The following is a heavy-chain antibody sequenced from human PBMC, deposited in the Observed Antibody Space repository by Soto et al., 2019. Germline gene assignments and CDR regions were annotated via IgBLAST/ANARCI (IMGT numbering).Heavy chain of an antibody. V-gene: IGHV4-61*01. D-gene: IGHD1-26*01. CDR1: GGSVSSGNYY. Sequence: SETLSLTCTVSGGSVSSGNYYWSWIRQPPGKGLEWFGFIYYNGDIKNNPSLKSRVTLSADTSKSQFSLKLRSVTAEDSAVYYCARGSVGATLYDYWGQGTLVTVSS. CDR2: IYYNGDI. J-gene: IGHJ4*02. CDR3: ARGSVGATLYDY.